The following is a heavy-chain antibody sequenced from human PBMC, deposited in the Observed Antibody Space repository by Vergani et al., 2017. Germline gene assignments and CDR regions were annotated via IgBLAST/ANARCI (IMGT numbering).Heavy chain of an antibody. D-gene: IGHD7-27*01. J-gene: IGHJ4*02. CDR1: GDSISSGSYY. CDR3: ARDSRGTGDFDY. V-gene: IGHV4-61*02. Sequence: QVQLQASGPGLVKPSQTLSLTCTVSGDSISSGSYYWSWIRQPAGKGLEWIGRIFTSGSTTYNPSLKSRVTISLDTSKNQCSLKLNSVTAADTAVYYCARDSRGTGDFDYWGRGTLVTVSS. CDR2: IFTSGST.